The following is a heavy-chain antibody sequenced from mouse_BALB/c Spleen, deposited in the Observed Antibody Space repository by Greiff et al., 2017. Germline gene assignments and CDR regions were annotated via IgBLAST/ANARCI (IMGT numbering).Heavy chain of an antibody. Sequence: EVKLQESGGGLVQPGGSLKLSCAASGFDFSRYWMSWVRQAPGKGLEWIGEINPDSSTINYTPSLKDKFIISRDNAKNTLYLQMSKVRSEDTALYYCARGYGNYFYYAMDYWGQGTSVTVSS. D-gene: IGHD2-10*02. CDR2: INPDSSTI. CDR1: GFDFSRYW. CDR3: ARGYGNYFYYAMDY. J-gene: IGHJ4*01. V-gene: IGHV4-1*02.